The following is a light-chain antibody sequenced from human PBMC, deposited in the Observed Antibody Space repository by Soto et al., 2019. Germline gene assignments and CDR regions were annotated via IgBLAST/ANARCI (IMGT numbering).Light chain of an antibody. J-gene: IGKJ1*01. V-gene: IGKV3-20*01. CDR1: QSISSSY. Sequence: IVMTHSPATLCVSPGVIATLSFRASQSISSSYLAWYQQKPGQSPRLLIYGASNRATGIPDRFSGSGSGTAFTLTISRLEPDDFAVYYCQQYGSSGTFGQGTKVDIK. CDR2: GAS. CDR3: QQYGSSGT.